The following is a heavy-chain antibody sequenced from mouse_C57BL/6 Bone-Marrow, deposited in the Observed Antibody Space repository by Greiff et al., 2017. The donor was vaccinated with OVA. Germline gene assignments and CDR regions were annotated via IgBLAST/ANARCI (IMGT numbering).Heavy chain of an antibody. CDR2: ISSGGSYT. CDR3: ARRVDGYYDY. D-gene: IGHD2-3*01. J-gene: IGHJ2*01. Sequence: VQLKESGGDLVKPGGSLKLSCAASGFTFSSYGMSWVRQTPDKRLEWVATISSGGSYTYYPDSVKGRFTISRDNAKNTLYLQMSSLKSEDTAMYYCARRVDGYYDYWGQGTTLTVSS. V-gene: IGHV5-6*01. CDR1: GFTFSSYG.